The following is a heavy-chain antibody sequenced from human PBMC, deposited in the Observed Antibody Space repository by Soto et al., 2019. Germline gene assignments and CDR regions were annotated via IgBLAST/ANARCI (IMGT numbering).Heavy chain of an antibody. CDR3: ERGRDVVVVAAGRDNWFDP. CDR1: GGSFSGYY. J-gene: IGHJ5*02. CDR2: INHSGST. D-gene: IGHD2-15*01. Sequence: PSETLSLTCAVYGGSFSGYYWSWIRQPPGKGLEWIGEINHSGSTNYNPSLKSRVTISVDTSKNQFSLKLSSVTAADTAVYYCERGRDVVVVAAGRDNWFDPWGQGTLVTVSS. V-gene: IGHV4-34*01.